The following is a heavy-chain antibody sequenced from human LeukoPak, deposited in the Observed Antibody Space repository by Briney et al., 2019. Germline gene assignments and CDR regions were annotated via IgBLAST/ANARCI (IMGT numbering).Heavy chain of an antibody. J-gene: IGHJ4*02. V-gene: IGHV3-7*01. D-gene: IGHD3-3*01. CDR1: GFTFSSYS. CDR2: IKQDGSEK. CDR3: ARENQYYDFWSGSLYYFDY. Sequence: PGGSLRLSCAASGFTFSSYSMNWVRQAPGKGLEWVANIKQDGSEKYYVDSVKGRFTISRDNAKNSLYLQMNGLRAEDAAVYYCARENQYYDFWSGSLYYFDYWGQGTLVTVSS.